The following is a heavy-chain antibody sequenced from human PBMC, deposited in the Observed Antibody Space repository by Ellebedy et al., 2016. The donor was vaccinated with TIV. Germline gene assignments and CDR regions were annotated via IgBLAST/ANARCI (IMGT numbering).Heavy chain of an antibody. J-gene: IGHJ4*02. CDR3: ARGRGCTGTSCYFDS. CDR2: IYSGGST. D-gene: IGHD2-2*01. V-gene: IGHV3-53*01. CDR1: GFRFSTYG. Sequence: GGSLRLSCAASGFRFSTYGMYWVRQAPGKGLEWVSVIYSGGSTYYADSVKGRFTISRDNSKNTLYLQMNSLRAEDTAVYYCARGRGCTGTSCYFDSWGQGTLVTVSS.